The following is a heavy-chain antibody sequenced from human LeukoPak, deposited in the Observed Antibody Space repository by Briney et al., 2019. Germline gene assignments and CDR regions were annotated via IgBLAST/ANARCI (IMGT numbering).Heavy chain of an antibody. CDR2: IWYDGSNK. V-gene: IGHV3-33*01. CDR3: ASTVPYDAFDI. D-gene: IGHD4-11*01. J-gene: IGHJ3*02. CDR1: GFTFSSYG. Sequence: GGSLRLSCAASGFTFSSYGMHWVRQAPGKGLEWVAVIWYDGSNKYYADSVKGRFTISRDNSKNTLYLRMNSLRAEDTAVYYCASTVPYDAFDIWGQGTMVTVSS.